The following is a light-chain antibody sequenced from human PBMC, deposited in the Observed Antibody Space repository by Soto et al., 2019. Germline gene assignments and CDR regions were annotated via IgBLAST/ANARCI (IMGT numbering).Light chain of an antibody. CDR2: GAT. CDR3: QQYAASPRT. V-gene: IGKV3-20*01. Sequence: EVVLTQSPGTLSLSPGERATLSCRASQTVDSSYLAWYQQKPGQAPRLLLYGATSRATDIPNRFSGSGSGTDFTLTISRLEPEDFAMYYCQQYAASPRTFGGGTKVEI. J-gene: IGKJ4*01. CDR1: QTVDSSY.